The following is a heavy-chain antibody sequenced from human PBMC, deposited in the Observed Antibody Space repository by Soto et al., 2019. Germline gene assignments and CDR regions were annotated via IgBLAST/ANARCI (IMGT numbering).Heavy chain of an antibody. Sequence: SETLSLTCTVSGASMNSYHWSWIRQPAGKGLEWVGHIHSSGSTNYNPSLKSRVTMSVDTSKNQFSLRLMSLTAADTAVYYCARDQGVAAAGITWFDPWGQGSRVTVSS. CDR2: IHSSGST. J-gene: IGHJ5*02. V-gene: IGHV4-4*07. CDR1: GASMNSYH. CDR3: ARDQGVAAAGITWFDP. D-gene: IGHD6-13*01.